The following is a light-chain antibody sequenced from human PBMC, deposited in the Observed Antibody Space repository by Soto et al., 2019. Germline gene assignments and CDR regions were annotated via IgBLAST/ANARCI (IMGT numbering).Light chain of an antibody. CDR2: DAS. V-gene: IGKV3-20*01. CDR3: QQYGSSSYT. Sequence: EIVLTQSPGTLSLSPGDRATLSCRASQSVSSSYLAWYQQTPGQAPRLLIYDASTRATGIPDRFSGSGSGTDCSLTISSLEPGDFAVYYCQQYGSSSYTFGQGTKLEIK. CDR1: QSVSSSY. J-gene: IGKJ2*01.